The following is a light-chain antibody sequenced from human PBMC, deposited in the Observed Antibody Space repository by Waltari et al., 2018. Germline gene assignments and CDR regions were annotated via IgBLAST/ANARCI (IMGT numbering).Light chain of an antibody. CDR2: EVT. CDR3: CSYAGLGIYV. V-gene: IGLV2-23*02. Sequence: QSGLTQPASVSGSPGQSITISCTGASSDVGNYNLVSWYQQYPGKAPKLMVYEVTERTSGVSDRFSGSKSGNTVSLTIFGLQSEDEADYYCCSYAGLGIYVFGTGTKVTVL. CDR1: SSDVGNYNL. J-gene: IGLJ1*01.